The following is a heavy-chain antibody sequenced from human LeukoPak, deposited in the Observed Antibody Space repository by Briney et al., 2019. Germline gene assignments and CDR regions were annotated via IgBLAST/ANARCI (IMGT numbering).Heavy chain of an antibody. D-gene: IGHD4-23*01. CDR3: ARDPPNDYGVNDAFDI. CDR1: GYTFTGHY. CDR2: INPNSGGT. J-gene: IGHJ3*02. Sequence: ASVKVSCKASGYTFTGHYMHWVRQAPGQGLEWMGRINPNSGGTNYAQKFQGRVTMTRDTSISTAYMELSRLRSDDTAVYYCARDPPNDYGVNDAFDIWGQGTMVTVPS. V-gene: IGHV1-2*06.